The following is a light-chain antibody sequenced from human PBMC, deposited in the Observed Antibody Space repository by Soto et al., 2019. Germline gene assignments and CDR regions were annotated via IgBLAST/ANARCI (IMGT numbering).Light chain of an antibody. CDR1: QSLVYRDGSTY. CDR3: MQGSHWPYP. J-gene: IGKJ2*01. Sequence: DVVMTQSPLSLAVTLGQPASISCRSSQSLVYRDGSTYLTWFQQRPGQSPRRLIYKVSHGDSGAPVRFSGRGSGNDFTLKISRVEAEDVGVFFCMQGSHWPYPFGQGTKLEIK. CDR2: KVS. V-gene: IGKV2-30*01.